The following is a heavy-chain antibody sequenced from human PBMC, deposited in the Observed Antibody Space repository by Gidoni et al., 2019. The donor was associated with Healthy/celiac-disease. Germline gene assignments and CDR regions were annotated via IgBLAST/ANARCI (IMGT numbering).Heavy chain of an antibody. CDR1: GFTFSDYY. V-gene: IGHV3-11*05. D-gene: IGHD3-3*01. CDR2: MSSSSSYT. Sequence: QVQLVEAGGGLVKPGGSLRLSCAASGFTFSDYYMSWIRQAPGKGLEWVSYMSSSSSYTSYADSVKGRFTISRDNAKNSLYLQMNSLRAEDTAVYYCARDLGYDFWSGYYNYWYFDLWGRGTLVTVSS. CDR3: ARDLGYDFWSGYYNYWYFDL. J-gene: IGHJ2*01.